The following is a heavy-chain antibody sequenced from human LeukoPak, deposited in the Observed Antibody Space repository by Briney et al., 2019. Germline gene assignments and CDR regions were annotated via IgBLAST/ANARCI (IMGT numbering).Heavy chain of an antibody. CDR3: AGGTTVTTYADH. V-gene: IGHV4-59*01. CDR2: ISYSGST. Sequence: SETLSLTCTVSGGSISGYHWSWIRQPPGKGLEWIGYISYSGSTTYNPSLKSRVTLSVDTSKNQFSLKLISVTAADTAVYYCAGGTTVTTYADHWGQGTLVTVSS. D-gene: IGHD4-17*01. J-gene: IGHJ4*02. CDR1: GGSISGYH.